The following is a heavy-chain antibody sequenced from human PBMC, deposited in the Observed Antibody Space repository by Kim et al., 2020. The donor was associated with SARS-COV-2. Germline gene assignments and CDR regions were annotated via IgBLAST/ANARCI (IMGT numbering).Heavy chain of an antibody. Sequence: GESLKISCKGSGYSFTSYWIGWVRQMPGKGLEWMGIIYPGDSDTRYSPSFQGQVTISADKSISTAYLQWSSLKASDTAMYYCARHKTWGSYFNWFDPWGQGTLVTVSS. CDR2: IYPGDSDT. D-gene: IGHD1-26*01. CDR1: GYSFTSYW. CDR3: ARHKTWGSYFNWFDP. V-gene: IGHV5-51*01. J-gene: IGHJ5*02.